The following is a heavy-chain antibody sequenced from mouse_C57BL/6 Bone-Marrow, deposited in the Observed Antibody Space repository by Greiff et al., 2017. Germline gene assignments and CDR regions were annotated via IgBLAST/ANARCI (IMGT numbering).Heavy chain of an antibody. V-gene: IGHV1-26*01. D-gene: IGHD2-2*01. J-gene: IGHJ4*01. CDR1: GYTFTDYY. CDR3: ARRDGYEDAMDY. Sequence: EVQLQQSGPELVKPGASVKISCKASGYTFTDYYMNWVKQSHGKSLEWIGDINPNNGGTSYNQKFKGKATLTVDKSSSTAYMELRSLTSEDSAVYYCARRDGYEDAMDYWGQGTSGTGSS. CDR2: INPNNGGT.